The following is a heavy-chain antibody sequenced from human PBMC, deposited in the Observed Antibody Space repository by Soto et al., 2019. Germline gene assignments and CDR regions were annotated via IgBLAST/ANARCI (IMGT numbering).Heavy chain of an antibody. V-gene: IGHV3-21*01. CDR3: ARDLALAGNY. CDR1: GFTFSSYA. CDR2: ISSTSSYT. J-gene: IGHJ4*02. D-gene: IGHD6-19*01. Sequence: GGSLRLSCAASGFTFSSYAMNWVRQTQEKGLEWVSSISSTSSYTHYSDSVKGRFTISRDNANNPLSLQMNSLRAEDTATYYCARDLALAGNYWGQGVLVTVSS.